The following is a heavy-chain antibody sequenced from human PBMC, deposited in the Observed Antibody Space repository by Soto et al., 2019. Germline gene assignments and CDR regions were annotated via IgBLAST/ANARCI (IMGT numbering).Heavy chain of an antibody. D-gene: IGHD6-19*01. J-gene: IGHJ4*02. CDR3: ARSGWYQYYFDY. CDR1: GFSLSTSGVG. V-gene: IGHV2-5*02. CDR2: IYWDDDK. Sequence: QITLKESGPTLVKPTQPLTLTCTFSGFSLSTSGVGVGWIRQPPGKALEWLALIYWDDDKRYSPSLKSRLTITKDTSKNQVVLTMTNMDPVDTATYYCARSGWYQYYFDYWGQGTLVTVSS.